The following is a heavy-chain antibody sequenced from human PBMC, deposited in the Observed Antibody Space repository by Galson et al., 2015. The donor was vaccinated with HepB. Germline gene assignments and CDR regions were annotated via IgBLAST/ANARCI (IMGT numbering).Heavy chain of an antibody. J-gene: IGHJ4*02. CDR2: ISYDGSNK. V-gene: IGHV3-30-3*01. CDR1: AFPFSSYA. CDR3: ARDLGRSPDHFDY. Sequence: SLRLSRPAPAFPFSSYARHWVRQAPGKGLEWVAVISYDGSNKYYADSVKGRFTISRDNSKNTLYLQMNSLRAEDTAVYYCARDLGRSPDHFDYWGQGTLVTVSS.